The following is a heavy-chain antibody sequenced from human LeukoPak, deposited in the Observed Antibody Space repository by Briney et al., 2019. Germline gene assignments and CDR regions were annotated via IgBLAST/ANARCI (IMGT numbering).Heavy chain of an antibody. J-gene: IGHJ4*02. Sequence: PSQTLSLTCAVSGGSISSGGYSWSWIRQPPGKGLEWIGYIYHSGSTYYNPSLKSRVTISVDRSKNQFSLKLSSVTAADTAVYYCARSIHRRSTVYFDYWGQGTLVTVSS. V-gene: IGHV4-30-2*01. CDR1: GGSISSGGYS. CDR2: IYHSGST. D-gene: IGHD4-11*01. CDR3: ARSIHRRSTVYFDY.